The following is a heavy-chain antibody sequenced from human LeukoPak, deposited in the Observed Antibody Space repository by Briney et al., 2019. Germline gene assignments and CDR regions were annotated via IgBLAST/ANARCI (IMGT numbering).Heavy chain of an antibody. V-gene: IGHV1-2*02. J-gene: IGHJ3*02. D-gene: IGHD1-26*01. CDR3: ARPEKGYSGSYRGGAFDI. CDR2: INPNSGGT. Sequence: ASVKVSCKASGHPFTGYYMHWVRQAPGQGLEWLGWINPNSGGTNYAQKFQGRVTMTRDTSISTAYMELSRLRSDDTAVYYCARPEKGYSGSYRGGAFDIWGQGTMVTVSS. CDR1: GHPFTGYY.